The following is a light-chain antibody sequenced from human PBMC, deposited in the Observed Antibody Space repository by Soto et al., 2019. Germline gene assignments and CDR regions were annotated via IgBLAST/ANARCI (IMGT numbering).Light chain of an antibody. CDR3: QRRGNWPIT. CDR1: QTIGSTS. V-gene: IGKV3D-20*02. J-gene: IGKJ5*01. Sequence: IVFTQSPCTLSLSLGERATLSCRTSQTIGSTSLAWYQQKPGQAPRLLIYGASSRATGIPDRFSGSGSGTDFTLTISSLEPEDFAVYYCQRRGNWPITFGQGTRLEIK. CDR2: GAS.